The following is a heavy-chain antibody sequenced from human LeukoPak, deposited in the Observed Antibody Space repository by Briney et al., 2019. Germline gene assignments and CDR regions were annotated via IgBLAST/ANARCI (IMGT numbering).Heavy chain of an antibody. J-gene: IGHJ6*03. CDR3: ARVDCSSTSCYHYMDV. CDR1: GESFSGYY. Sequence: SETLSLTCAVYGESFSGYYWSWIRQPPGKGLEWIGEINHSGSTNYNPSLKSRVTISVDTSKNQFSLKLSSVTAADTAVYYCARVDCSSTSCYHYMDVWGKGTTVTVSS. V-gene: IGHV4-34*01. CDR2: INHSGST. D-gene: IGHD2-2*01.